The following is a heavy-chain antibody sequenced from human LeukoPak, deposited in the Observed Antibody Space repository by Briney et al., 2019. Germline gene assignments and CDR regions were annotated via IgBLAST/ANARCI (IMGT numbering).Heavy chain of an antibody. Sequence: PGGSLRLTCAASGFSFSDYYMNWIRQAPGKGLEWVSYISSSSSHTKYADSVKGRFTISRDNARNSLFLQMNSLRAEDTAIYYCARVPLSRCSSGDCCPTLDNWGQPALGTVSS. J-gene: IGHJ4*02. CDR1: GFSFSDYY. CDR2: ISSSSSHT. D-gene: IGHD2-21*02. CDR3: ARVPLSRCSSGDCCPTLDN. V-gene: IGHV3-11*05.